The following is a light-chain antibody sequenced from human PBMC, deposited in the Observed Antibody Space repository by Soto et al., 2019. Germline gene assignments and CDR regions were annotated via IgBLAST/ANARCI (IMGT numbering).Light chain of an antibody. CDR3: QQYHSFSRT. CDR1: QSISVW. V-gene: IGKV1-5*03. CDR2: KAS. J-gene: IGKJ1*01. Sequence: DIQMTQSPSTLSASVGGRVTITCRASQSISVWLAWYQQKPGKAPKPLIYKASSLESGVPSRSSGSGSGTEFTLTISSLQPDDVATYFCQQYHSFSRTFGAGTRVEIK.